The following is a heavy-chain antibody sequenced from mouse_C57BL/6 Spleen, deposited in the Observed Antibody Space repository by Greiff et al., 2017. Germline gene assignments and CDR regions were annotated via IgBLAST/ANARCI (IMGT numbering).Heavy chain of an antibody. V-gene: IGHV5-15*01. Sequence: EVHLVESGGGLVQPGGSLKLSCAASGFTFSDYGVAWVRQAPRKGPEWVAFIRNLAYSIYYADPVTGRFTISRENANNTLYLEMSSLRAEDTAMDDCARHDCDGREDYAMDYWGQGTSVTVSA. CDR3: ARHDCDGREDYAMDY. D-gene: IGHD1-1*01. CDR1: GFTFSDYG. CDR2: IRNLAYSI. J-gene: IGHJ4*01.